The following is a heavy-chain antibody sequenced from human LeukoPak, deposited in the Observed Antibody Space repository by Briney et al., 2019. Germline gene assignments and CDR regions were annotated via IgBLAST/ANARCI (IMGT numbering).Heavy chain of an antibody. J-gene: IGHJ4*02. Sequence: GGSLRLSCAASGFTFSSYAVSWVRQAPGKGLEWVSAISGSGGSTYYADSVKGRFTISRDNSKNTLYLQMNSLRAEDTAVYYCAKAKIPGIAVAGYFDYWGQGTLVTVSS. CDR1: GFTFSSYA. CDR3: AKAKIPGIAVAGYFDY. CDR2: ISGSGGST. V-gene: IGHV3-23*01. D-gene: IGHD6-19*01.